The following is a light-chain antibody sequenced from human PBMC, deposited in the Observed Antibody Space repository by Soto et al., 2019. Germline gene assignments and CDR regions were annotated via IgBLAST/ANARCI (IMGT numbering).Light chain of an antibody. CDR3: QQYDSYPYT. Sequence: ILMTHSPSILSSSVGYTVTITCRASQSISKWAAWYQQRAGKAPTALIFDDSNSEKGVPSRFSGSGSGPQFPLIISGLQPEDFATYYCQQYDSYPYTFGQATKVDIK. J-gene: IGKJ2*01. V-gene: IGKV1-5*01. CDR2: DDS. CDR1: QSISKW.